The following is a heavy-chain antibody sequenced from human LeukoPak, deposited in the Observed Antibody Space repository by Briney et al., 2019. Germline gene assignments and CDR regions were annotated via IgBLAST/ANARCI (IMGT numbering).Heavy chain of an antibody. D-gene: IGHD2-21*01. V-gene: IGHV3-23*05. CDR3: AKAPVWNYYYGLDV. J-gene: IGHJ6*02. CDR1: GLIGSHNV. CDR2: ISTSGST. Sequence: GGSLRFFCAASGLIGSHNVNNLIVWVRHAPWNVLRLFSGISTSGSTYYADSVKGRFTISRENSNNTLYLNMDSLRAEDTAVYYCAKAPVWNYYYGLDVWGQGITVTVSS.